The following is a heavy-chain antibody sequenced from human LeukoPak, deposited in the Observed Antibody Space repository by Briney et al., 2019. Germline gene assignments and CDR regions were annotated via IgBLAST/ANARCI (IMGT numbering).Heavy chain of an antibody. CDR3: ARGRDVLRFLEWYRVYFDY. CDR2: INDRGSTRS. J-gene: IGHJ4*02. Sequence: PSETLCLTCAVYSGSFSGYYWSWIRQPPGKGLEWIGEINDRGSTRSSYNPSLKSRVTISVDTSKDQFALKLSSVTAADTAVYYCARGRDVLRFLEWYRVYFDYWGQGTQVTVSS. V-gene: IGHV4-34*01. CDR1: SGSFSGYY. D-gene: IGHD3-3*01.